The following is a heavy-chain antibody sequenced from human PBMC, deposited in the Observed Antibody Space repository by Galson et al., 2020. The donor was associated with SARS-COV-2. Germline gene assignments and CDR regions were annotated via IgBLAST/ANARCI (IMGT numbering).Heavy chain of an antibody. V-gene: IGHV3-23*01. CDR3: ATSRVGYGGNSQRDY. CDR2: ISGSGGST. D-gene: IGHD4-17*01. Sequence: GESLKISCAASGFTFSSYAMSWVRQAPGKGLEWVSAISGSGGSTYYADSVKGRFTISRDNSKNTLYLQMNSLRAEDTAVYYCATSRVGYGGNSQRDYWGQGTLVTVSS. J-gene: IGHJ4*02. CDR1: GFTFSSYA.